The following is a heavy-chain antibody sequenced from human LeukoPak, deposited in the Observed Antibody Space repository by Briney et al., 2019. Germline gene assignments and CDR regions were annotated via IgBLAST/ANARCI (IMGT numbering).Heavy chain of an antibody. J-gene: IGHJ5*02. CDR3: ARDGILYGDDLNWFDP. Sequence: ASVKVSCKASGYTFTGYYMHWVRQAPGQGLEWMGGIIPIFGTANYAQKFQGRVTITADKSTSTAYMELSSLRSEDTAVYYCARDGILYGDDLNWFDPWGQGTLVTVSS. D-gene: IGHD4-17*01. CDR1: GYTFTGYY. V-gene: IGHV1-69*06. CDR2: IIPIFGTA.